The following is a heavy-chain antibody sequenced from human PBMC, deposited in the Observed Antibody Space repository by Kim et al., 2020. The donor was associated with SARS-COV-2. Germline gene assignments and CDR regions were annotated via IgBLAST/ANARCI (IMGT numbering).Heavy chain of an antibody. Sequence: GRFTISRDNSKNTLYLQMNSLRAEDTAVYYCAKDTLGIVVVTATYGPLDYWGQGTLVTVSS. CDR3: AKDTLGIVVVTATYGPLDY. V-gene: IGHV3-30*02. J-gene: IGHJ4*02. D-gene: IGHD2-21*02.